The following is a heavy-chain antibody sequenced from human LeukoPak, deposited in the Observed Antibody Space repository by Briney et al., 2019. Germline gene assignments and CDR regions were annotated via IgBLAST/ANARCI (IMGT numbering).Heavy chain of an antibody. CDR2: INVEGTRT. D-gene: IGHD3-3*01. CDR1: GFAFSNYW. Sequence: GVSLRLSCAGSGFAFSNYWVHWVRQAAGKGLVWVSRINVEGTRTDYADSVRGRFTISRDNAKNTLYLQMNGLTAEDTAIYYCVRSMSGRNDLWGQGTLVSVSS. V-gene: IGHV3-74*01. J-gene: IGHJ5*02. CDR3: VRSMSGRNDL.